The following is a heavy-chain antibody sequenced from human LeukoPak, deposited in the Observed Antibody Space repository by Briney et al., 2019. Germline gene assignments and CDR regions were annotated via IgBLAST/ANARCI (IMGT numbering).Heavy chain of an antibody. V-gene: IGHV4-4*02. CDR2: INHSGST. Sequence: SGTLSLTCAVSGGSISSSNWWSWVRQPPGKGLEWIGEINHSGSTNYNPSLKSRVTISVDTSKNQFSLKLSSVTAADTAVYYCASLYGSGSYYKGYYYYYMDVWGKGTTVTISS. D-gene: IGHD3-10*01. J-gene: IGHJ6*03. CDR1: GGSISSSNW. CDR3: ASLYGSGSYYKGYYYYYMDV.